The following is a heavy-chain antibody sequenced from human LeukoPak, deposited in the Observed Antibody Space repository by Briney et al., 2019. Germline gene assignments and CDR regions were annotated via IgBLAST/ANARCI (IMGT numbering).Heavy chain of an antibody. D-gene: IGHD6-19*01. J-gene: IGHJ4*02. CDR1: DDSISRDF. CDR2: IRYSGRT. CDR3: ARLPDVSGWPFDY. V-gene: IGHV4-59*01. Sequence: RPSETLSLTCTAPDDSISRDFWTWILQTPGKGLEWIGYIRYSGRTEYNPSLKSRVTISIQTSKNQFSLKLTSVTAADTAIYYCARLPDVSGWPFDYWGQGILVTVSS.